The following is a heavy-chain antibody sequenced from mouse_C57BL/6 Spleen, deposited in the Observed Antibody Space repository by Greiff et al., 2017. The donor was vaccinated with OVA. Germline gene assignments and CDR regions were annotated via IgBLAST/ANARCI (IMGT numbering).Heavy chain of an antibody. J-gene: IGHJ3*01. D-gene: IGHD2-10*02. CDR1: GFTFRSYA. Sequence: EVHLVASGGGLVQPGGSLTLSCAASGFTFRSYALSWVRPPPVTRLEWVATISDGGSYTYYPDNVKGRFTISRDNAKNNLYLQMSHLKSEDTAMYYCAREGYDQAAYWGQGTLVTVSA. CDR3: AREGYDQAAY. CDR2: ISDGGSYT. V-gene: IGHV5-4*01.